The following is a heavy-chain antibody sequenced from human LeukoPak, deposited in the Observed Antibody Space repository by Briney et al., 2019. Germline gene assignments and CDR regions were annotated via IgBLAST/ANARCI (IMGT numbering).Heavy chain of an antibody. Sequence: GGSLRLSCAASGFTFSDYYMSWIRRAPGKGLEWVSYISSSGSTIYYADSVKGRFTISRDNAKNSLYLQMNSLRAEDTAVYYCARDNDYYDSSGYYDYWGQGTLVTVSS. V-gene: IGHV3-11*01. J-gene: IGHJ4*02. CDR1: GFTFSDYY. CDR2: ISSSGSTI. CDR3: ARDNDYYDSSGYYDY. D-gene: IGHD3-22*01.